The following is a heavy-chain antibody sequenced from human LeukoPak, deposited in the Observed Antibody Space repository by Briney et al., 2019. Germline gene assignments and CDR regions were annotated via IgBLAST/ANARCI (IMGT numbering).Heavy chain of an antibody. CDR2: ISGSGSST. CDR1: GFTFSSYA. J-gene: IGHJ4*02. Sequence: GGSLRLSCAASGFTFSSYAMSWVRQAPGKGLEWVSTISGSGSSTYYADSVKGRFTISRDNSKNTLYLQMNYLRADDTAVYYCATNAWYSSYFDYWGQGTLVTVSS. CDR3: ATNAWYSSYFDY. D-gene: IGHD6-13*01. V-gene: IGHV3-23*01.